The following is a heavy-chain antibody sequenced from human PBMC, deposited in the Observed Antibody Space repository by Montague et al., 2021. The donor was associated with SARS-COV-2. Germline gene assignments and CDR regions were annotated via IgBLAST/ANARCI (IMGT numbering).Heavy chain of an antibody. V-gene: IGHV4-59*08. Sequence: SETLSLTCTVSSGSISNYYWSWIRQPPGKGLEWIGFISHTESTNYNPSLEGRVSISIDTSKSQFSLRVRSVTAADTAVYYCARSAQFAYGLDVWGQGTTVTISS. CDR3: ARSAQFAYGLDV. CDR2: ISHTEST. CDR1: SGSISNYY. D-gene: IGHD3-16*01. J-gene: IGHJ6*02.